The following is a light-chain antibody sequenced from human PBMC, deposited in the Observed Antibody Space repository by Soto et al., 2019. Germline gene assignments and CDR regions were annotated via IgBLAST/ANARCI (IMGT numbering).Light chain of an antibody. J-gene: IGKJ5*01. CDR3: KQSYSTTIT. CDR2: AAS. Sequence: IQMTQSPSSLSASVGDRGTITCRASQGIRNDLGWYQQKPGKAPKLLIYAASSLQSGVPSRFSGSGSGTDFTLTIRSLKTEDFATYYCKQSYSTTITVGQGTRREIK. V-gene: IGKV1-39*01. CDR1: QGIRND.